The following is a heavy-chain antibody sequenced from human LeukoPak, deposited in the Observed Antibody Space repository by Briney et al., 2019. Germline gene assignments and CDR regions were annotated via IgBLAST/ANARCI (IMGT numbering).Heavy chain of an antibody. V-gene: IGHV4-31*03. CDR2: IYYSGST. Sequence: SETLSLTCTVSGGSISSGGYYWRWIRQHPGKGLEWIGYIYYSGSTYYNPSLKSRVTISVDTSKNQFSLKLSSVTAADTAVYYCARRDIVATITDYWGQGTLVTVSS. J-gene: IGHJ4*02. CDR1: GGSISSGGYY. CDR3: ARRDIVATITDY. D-gene: IGHD5-12*01.